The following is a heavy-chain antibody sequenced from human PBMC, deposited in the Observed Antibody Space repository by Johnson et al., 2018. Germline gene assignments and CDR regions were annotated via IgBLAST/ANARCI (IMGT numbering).Heavy chain of an antibody. J-gene: IGHJ6*02. CDR3: ARDASGDYYYGMDV. CDR2: ISYDGSNK. Sequence: QVQLLESGGGVVQPGRSLRLSCAASGFTFSYYGMHWVRQAPGKGLEWVALISYDGSNKYYADSVKGRLTISRDNAKNSLYLQMNSLRAEDTAVYYCARDASGDYYYGMDVWGQGTTVTVSS. V-gene: IGHV3-30*03. D-gene: IGHD1-26*01. CDR1: GFTFSYYG.